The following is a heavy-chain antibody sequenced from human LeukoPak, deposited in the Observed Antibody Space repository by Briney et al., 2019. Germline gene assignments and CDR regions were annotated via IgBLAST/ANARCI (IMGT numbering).Heavy chain of an antibody. D-gene: IGHD5-24*01. Sequence: GGSLRLSCAASGFTVSSNYMSWVRQAPGKGLEWVSVIYSGGSTYYADSVKGRFTISRDNSKNTLYLQMNSLRAEDTAVYYCARVVGPFHQLDYWGQGTLVTVSS. J-gene: IGHJ4*02. CDR1: GFTVSSNY. CDR3: ARVVGPFHQLDY. CDR2: IYSGGST. V-gene: IGHV3-53*01.